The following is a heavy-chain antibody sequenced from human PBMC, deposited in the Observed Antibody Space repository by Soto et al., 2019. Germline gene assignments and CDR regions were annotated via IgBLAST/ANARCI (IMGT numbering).Heavy chain of an antibody. J-gene: IGHJ4*02. Sequence: GGSLRLSCVATGFTFSHYWMTWVRQAPGKGLEWVASIKLDGTEKYHVDSVKGRFTISRDNARNSLYLQMNSLRAEDMAVYYCSSPSGTMYYYDISGHYLFNFDYWSQGALVTVSS. CDR3: SSPSGTMYYYDISGHYLFNFDY. D-gene: IGHD3-22*01. V-gene: IGHV3-7*01. CDR2: IKLDGTEK. CDR1: GFTFSHYW.